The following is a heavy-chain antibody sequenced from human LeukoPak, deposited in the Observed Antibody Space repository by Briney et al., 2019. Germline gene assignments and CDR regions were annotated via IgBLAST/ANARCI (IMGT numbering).Heavy chain of an antibody. D-gene: IGHD2-15*01. CDR1: GGSVSSGSDY. V-gene: IGHV4-61*01. CDR3: ASGPDCSGGSCYYYGMDV. CDR2: IYYSGST. Sequence: SETLSLTCTVSGGSVSSGSDYWSWIRQPPGTGLEWIGYIYYSGSTNYNPSLKSRVTISVDTSKNQFSLKLSSVTAADTAVYYCASGPDCSGGSCYYYGMDVWGKGTTVTVSS. J-gene: IGHJ6*04.